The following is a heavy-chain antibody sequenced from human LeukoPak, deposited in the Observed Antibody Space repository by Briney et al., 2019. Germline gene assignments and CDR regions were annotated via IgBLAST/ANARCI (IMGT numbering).Heavy chain of an antibody. CDR2: IHGSGNT. CDR3: ARETMLAGFASGLGFNY. J-gene: IGHJ4*02. Sequence: SGTLSLTCTVSGASISSWYWSWIRQPPGKGLEWIGNIHGSGNTNYNPSLKSRLSMSLDTSRNQFSLNLTSVTAADTATYYCARETMLAGFASGLGFNYWGQGILVIVSS. D-gene: IGHD6-19*01. V-gene: IGHV4-59*01. CDR1: GASISSWY.